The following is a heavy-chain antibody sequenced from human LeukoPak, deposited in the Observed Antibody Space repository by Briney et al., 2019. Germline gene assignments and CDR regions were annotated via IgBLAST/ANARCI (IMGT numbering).Heavy chain of an antibody. V-gene: IGHV4-30-4*08. D-gene: IGHD2-21*01. J-gene: IGHJ6*03. CDR1: GGSISSGDYY. CDR2: IYYSGST. Sequence: PSETLSLTCTVSGGSISSGDYYWSWIHQPPGKGLEWIGYIYYSGSTYYNPSLKSRVTISVDTSKNQFSLKLSSVTAADTAVYYCARVGSYYYDYYMDVWGKGTTVTVSS. CDR3: ARVGSYYYDYYMDV.